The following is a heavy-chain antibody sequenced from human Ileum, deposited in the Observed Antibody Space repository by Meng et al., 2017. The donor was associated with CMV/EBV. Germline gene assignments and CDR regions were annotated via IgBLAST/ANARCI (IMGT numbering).Heavy chain of an antibody. CDR1: DASFSDFY. D-gene: IGHD1-14*01. Sequence: QLWGAGLLKPSETLSLTCDVYDASFSDFYWSWTRHLPGKGLEWIGEIHPSGSTHYNPSLESRVSISVHMSNNQFSLKVSFVTAADTAVYYCARGQDNHKGGVHCGQGTLVTVSS. CDR3: ARGQDNHKGGVH. V-gene: IGHV4-34*01. CDR2: IHPSGST. J-gene: IGHJ4*02.